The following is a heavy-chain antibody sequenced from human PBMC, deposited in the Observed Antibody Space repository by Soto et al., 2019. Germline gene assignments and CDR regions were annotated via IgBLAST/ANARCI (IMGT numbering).Heavy chain of an antibody. CDR1: GGYISSGGYY. CDR2: IYYSGST. D-gene: IGHD6-13*01. V-gene: IGHV4-31*03. J-gene: IGHJ5*02. Sequence: QVQLQESGPGLVKPSQTLSLTCTVSGGYISSGGYYWSWIRQHPGKGLEWIGYIYYSGSTYYNPSLKSRVTISVDTSKNQFSLKLSSVTAADTAVYYCARGAHYSSPFRWFDPWGQGTLVTVSS. CDR3: ARGAHYSSPFRWFDP.